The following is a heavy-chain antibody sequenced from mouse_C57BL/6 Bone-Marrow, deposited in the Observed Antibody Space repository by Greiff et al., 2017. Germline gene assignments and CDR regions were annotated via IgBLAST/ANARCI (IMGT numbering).Heavy chain of an antibody. V-gene: IGHV5-16*01. D-gene: IGHD4-1*01. CDR1: GFTFSDYY. CDR2: INYDGSST. J-gene: IGHJ3*01. Sequence: DVQLVESEGGLVQPGSSMKLSCTASGFTFSDYYMAWVRQVPEKGLEWVANINYDGSSTYYLDSLKSRFIISRDNAKNILYLQMSSLKSEDTATYYCARVANWVPWFAYWGQGTLVTVSA. CDR3: ARVANWVPWFAY.